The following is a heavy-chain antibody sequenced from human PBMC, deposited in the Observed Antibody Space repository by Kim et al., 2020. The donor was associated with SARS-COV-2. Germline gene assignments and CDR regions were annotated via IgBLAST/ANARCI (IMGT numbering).Heavy chain of an antibody. J-gene: IGHJ6*04. CDR3: AIPYSSGWYLRLSGYYYYYGRDV. D-gene: IGHD6-19*01. Sequence: ASVKVSCKASGYTFTSYAMNWVRQAPGQGLEWMGWINTNTGNPTYAQGFTGRFVFSLDTSVSTAYLQISSLKAEDTAVYYCAIPYSSGWYLRLSGYYYYYGRDVWGEGTTVTVSA. CDR1: GYTFTSYA. CDR2: INTNTGNP. V-gene: IGHV7-4-1*02.